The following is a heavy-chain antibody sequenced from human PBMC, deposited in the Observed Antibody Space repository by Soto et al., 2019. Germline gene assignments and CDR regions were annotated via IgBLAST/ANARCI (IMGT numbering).Heavy chain of an antibody. J-gene: IGHJ6*02. CDR2: IVVGSGNT. D-gene: IGHD2-8*01. CDR1: GFTFTSSA. V-gene: IGHV1-58*01. CDR3: AADAPRERNCTNGVCSHYYYYYGMDV. Sequence: SVKVSCKAPGFTFTSSAVQWERQARGQRLEWIGWIVVGSGNTNYAQKFQERVTITRDMSTSTAYMELSSLRSEDTAVYYCAADAPRERNCTNGVCSHYYYYYGMDVWG.